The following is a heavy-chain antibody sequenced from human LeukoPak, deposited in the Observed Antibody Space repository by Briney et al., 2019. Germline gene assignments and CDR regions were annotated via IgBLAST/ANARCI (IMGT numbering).Heavy chain of an antibody. CDR1: GFTFSDYY. D-gene: IGHD3-22*01. CDR2: ISRSGNTI. CDR3: ARGYYYDTSGYGSIFDY. J-gene: IGHJ4*02. Sequence: GGSLRLSCAASGFTFSDYYMTWIRQAPGKGLEWVSYISRSGNTIYYADSLKGRFTISRDNAKTSLYLQMNSRRAEDTAVYYCARGYYYDTSGYGSIFDYWGQGTLVTVSS. V-gene: IGHV3-11*01.